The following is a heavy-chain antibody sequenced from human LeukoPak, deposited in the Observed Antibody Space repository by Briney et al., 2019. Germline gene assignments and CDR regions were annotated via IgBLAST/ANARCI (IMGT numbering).Heavy chain of an antibody. Sequence: PSQTLSLTCTVSGGSISSYYWSWIRQPPGKGLEWIGYIYYSGSTNYNPSLKSRVTISVDTSKNQFSLKLSSVTAADTAVYYCARLRGIGAAHFFDYWGQGTLVTVSS. V-gene: IGHV4-59*08. CDR3: ARLRGIGAAHFFDY. J-gene: IGHJ4*02. CDR1: GGSISSYY. CDR2: IYYSGST. D-gene: IGHD6-13*01.